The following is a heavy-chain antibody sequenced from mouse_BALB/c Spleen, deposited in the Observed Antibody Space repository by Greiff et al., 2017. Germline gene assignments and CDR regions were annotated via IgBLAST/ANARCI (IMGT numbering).Heavy chain of an antibody. J-gene: IGHJ4*01. D-gene: IGHD1-1*01. CDR3: ARDYGSGAYAMDY. CDR2: IDPSDSET. CDR1: GYSFTSYW. V-gene: IGHV1S127*01. Sequence: QVHVKQSGPQLVRPGASVKISCKASGYSFTSYWMHWVKQRPGQGLEWIGMIDPSDSETRLNQKFKDKATLTVDKSSSTAYMQLSSPTSEDSAVYYCARDYGSGAYAMDYWGQGTSVTVSS.